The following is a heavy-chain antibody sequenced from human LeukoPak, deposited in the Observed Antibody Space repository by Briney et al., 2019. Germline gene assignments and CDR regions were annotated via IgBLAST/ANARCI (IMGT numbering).Heavy chain of an antibody. CDR1: GFTFSGYA. J-gene: IGHJ1*01. V-gene: IGHV3-23*01. CDR2: ISGSGGST. D-gene: IGHD6-13*01. CDR3: AKFFGSSWPPAYVQH. Sequence: GGSLRLSCATSGFTFSGYAMSWVRQAPGKGLEWVSAISGSGGSTYYADSVKGRFTISRDNPKNTLYLQMNTLRAEDTAVYDCAKFFGSSWPPAYVQHWGQGTLVTVSS.